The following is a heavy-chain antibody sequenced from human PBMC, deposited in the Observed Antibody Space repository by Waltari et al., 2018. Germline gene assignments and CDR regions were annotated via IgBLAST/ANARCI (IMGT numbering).Heavy chain of an antibody. D-gene: IGHD2-21*01. CDR1: FSGYY. V-gene: IGHV4-34*01. CDR2: INHSGST. CDR3: ARGLGELDY. J-gene: IGHJ4*02. Sequence: FSGYYWGGSRQPQGKGLGWIGEINHSGSTNYNPSLKRRVTISVDTSKNQFSLKLSSVTAADTAVYYCARGLGELDYWGQGTLVTVSS.